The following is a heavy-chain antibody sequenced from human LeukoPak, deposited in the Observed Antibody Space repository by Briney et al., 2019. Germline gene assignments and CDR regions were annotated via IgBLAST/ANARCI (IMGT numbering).Heavy chain of an antibody. J-gene: IGHJ4*02. Sequence: GGSLRLSCAASGFSFSSYNMNWVRQAPGKGPEWVSSISSSSTYIYYGDSVKGRFTISRDNAKKSLYLQMNSLRAEDTAVYYCAKWAAGVFDYWGQGTLVTVSS. CDR2: ISSSSTYI. CDR1: GFSFSSYN. D-gene: IGHD1-26*01. CDR3: AKWAAGVFDY. V-gene: IGHV3-21*01.